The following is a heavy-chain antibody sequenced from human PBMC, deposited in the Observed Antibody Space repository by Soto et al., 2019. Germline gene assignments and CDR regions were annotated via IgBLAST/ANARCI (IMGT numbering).Heavy chain of an antibody. V-gene: IGHV3-7*03. CDR1: GVSFSNYW. CDR3: AKVTGINFDF. J-gene: IGHJ4*02. CDR2: INRDGSLK. Sequence: GGSLRLSCAASGVSFSNYWMTWVRQAPGKGLEWVANINRDGSLKYHVDSVKGRFTISRDNAKNSLFLQMNSLRVDDTAVYYCAKVTGINFDFWGQGTLVTVSS. D-gene: IGHD1-20*01.